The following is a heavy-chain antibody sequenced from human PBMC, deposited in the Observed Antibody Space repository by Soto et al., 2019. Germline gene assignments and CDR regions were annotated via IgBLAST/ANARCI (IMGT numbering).Heavy chain of an antibody. CDR3: AGAWNRQ. V-gene: IGHV1-8*01. CDR2: MNPNCGNT. CDR1: GYTFTSYD. D-gene: IGHD1-1*01. J-gene: IGHJ4*02. Sequence: QVQLVQSGAEVKKPGASVKVSCKASGYTFTSYDINWVRQATGQGLEWMGWMNPNCGNTGYAQKLQGRVTMTRDTSTSTAYLELRSLRAEDTAVYYCAGAWNRQWGEGTAVTVSS.